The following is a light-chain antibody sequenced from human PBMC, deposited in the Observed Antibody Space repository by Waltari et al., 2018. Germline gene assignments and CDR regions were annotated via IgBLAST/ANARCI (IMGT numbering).Light chain of an antibody. V-gene: IGLV2-14*01. CDR1: SSDIGGYYF. Sequence: QSALTQPAPMSGSPGQSITISSTGTSSDIGGYYFISWYQQHPGKSPRLIIFDVSLRPSGVSGRFSGSKSGNTASLSISGLQADDVAXYFCXSYXDINXALXFGGGTXXXV. J-gene: IGLJ2*01. CDR2: DVS. CDR3: XSYXDINXALX.